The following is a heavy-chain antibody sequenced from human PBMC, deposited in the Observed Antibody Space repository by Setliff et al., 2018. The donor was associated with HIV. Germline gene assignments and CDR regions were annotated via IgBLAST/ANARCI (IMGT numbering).Heavy chain of an antibody. CDR3: ARGTGSYGSDY. CDR2: IYTSGST. Sequence: LSLTCTVSGGSISNYYWSWIRQPPGKGLEWIGYIYTSGSTNYNPSLKSRVTISVDTSKNQFSLKLSSVTAADTAVYYCARGTGSYGSDYWGQGTLVTVSS. V-gene: IGHV4-4*09. CDR1: GGSISNYY. J-gene: IGHJ4*02. D-gene: IGHD5-18*01.